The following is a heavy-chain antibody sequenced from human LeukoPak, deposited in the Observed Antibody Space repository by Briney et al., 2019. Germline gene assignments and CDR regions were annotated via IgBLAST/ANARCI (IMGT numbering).Heavy chain of an antibody. Sequence: AGGSLRLSCAASGFTVSSNYMSWVRQAPGKGLEWVSVIYSGGSTYYADSVKGRFTISRDNSKNTLYLQMNSLRVEDTAVYYCVKGGYDFVEVAYFDFWGQGTLVTVSS. V-gene: IGHV3-53*01. D-gene: IGHD5-12*01. CDR2: IYSGGST. CDR1: GFTVSSNY. J-gene: IGHJ4*02. CDR3: VKGGYDFVEVAYFDF.